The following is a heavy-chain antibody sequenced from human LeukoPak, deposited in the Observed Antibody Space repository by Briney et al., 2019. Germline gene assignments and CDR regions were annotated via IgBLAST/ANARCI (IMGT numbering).Heavy chain of an antibody. J-gene: IGHJ4*02. CDR1: GFTFSSYA. D-gene: IGHD5-18*01. CDR2: ISSSGSTI. CDR3: ARGGDTAMVTVTPFDY. V-gene: IGHV3-48*03. Sequence: GGSLRLSCAASGFTFSSYAMDWVRQAPGKGLEWVSYISSSGSTIYYADSVKGRFTISRDNAKNSLYLQMNSLRAEDTAVYYCARGGDTAMVTVTPFDYWGQGTLVTVSS.